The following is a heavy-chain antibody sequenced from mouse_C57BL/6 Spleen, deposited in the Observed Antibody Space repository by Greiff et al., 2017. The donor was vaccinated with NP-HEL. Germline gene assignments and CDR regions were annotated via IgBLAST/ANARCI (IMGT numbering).Heavy chain of an antibody. V-gene: IGHV1-69*01. CDR2: IDPSDSYT. D-gene: IGHD3-2*02. Sequence: QVQLQQPGAELVMPGASVKLSCKASGYTFTSYWMHWVKQRPGQGLEWIGEIDPSDSYTNYNQKFKGKSTLTVDKSSSTAYMQLSSLTSEDSAVYYCARLGPNQATFDYWGQGTTLTVSS. J-gene: IGHJ2*01. CDR3: ARLGPNQATFDY. CDR1: GYTFTSYW.